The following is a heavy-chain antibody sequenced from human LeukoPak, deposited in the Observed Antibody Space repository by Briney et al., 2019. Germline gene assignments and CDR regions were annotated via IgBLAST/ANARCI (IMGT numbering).Heavy chain of an antibody. Sequence: SVKVSCKASGGTFSSCAISCMRQAPGQWLELMGGIIPIFGTANYAQKFQGRVTITADESTSTAYMELSSLRSEDTAVYYCARDSGSSFPFDYWGQGTLVTVSS. J-gene: IGHJ4*02. CDR3: ARDSGSSFPFDY. CDR2: IIPIFGTA. V-gene: IGHV1-69*13. CDR1: GGTFSSCA. D-gene: IGHD6-13*01.